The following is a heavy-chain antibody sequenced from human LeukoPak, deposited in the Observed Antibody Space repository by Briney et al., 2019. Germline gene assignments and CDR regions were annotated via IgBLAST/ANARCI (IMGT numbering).Heavy chain of an antibody. Sequence: GESLRLSCAASGFTFSSYAMHWVRQAPGKGLEWVAVISYDGSNKYYADSVKGRFTISRDNSKNTLYLQMNSLRAEDTAVYYCARDLYSSSWYGSRNYMDVWGKGTTVTVSS. J-gene: IGHJ6*03. CDR2: ISYDGSNK. V-gene: IGHV3-30*04. D-gene: IGHD6-13*01. CDR3: ARDLYSSSWYGSRNYMDV. CDR1: GFTFSSYA.